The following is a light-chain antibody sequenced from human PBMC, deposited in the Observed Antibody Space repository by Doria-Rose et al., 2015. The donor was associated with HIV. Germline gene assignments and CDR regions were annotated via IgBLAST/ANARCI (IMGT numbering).Light chain of an antibody. CDR3: HQYGTSWT. V-gene: IGKV3-20*01. Sequence: TQSPGTLSLSPGERATLSCRASQSFSSTYLAWYQQKPGQAHSLLIYDGSTRATGIPDRFSASGSGTDFTLTINILEPEDFALYYCHQYGTSWTFGQGTKVEI. CDR1: QSFSSTY. CDR2: DGS. J-gene: IGKJ1*01.